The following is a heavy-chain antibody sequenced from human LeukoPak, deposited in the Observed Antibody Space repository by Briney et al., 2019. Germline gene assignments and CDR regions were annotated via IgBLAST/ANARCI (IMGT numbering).Heavy chain of an antibody. D-gene: IGHD3-10*01. CDR1: GFTFSHYE. CDR3: AKPYYYGSGSPYFDS. CDR2: ITTSGSTT. Sequence: PGGSLRLSCTASGFTFSHYEMNWVRQAPGKGLEWVSFITTSGSTTYYADSVKGRFTISRDNSKNTLYLQMNGLRAEDTAVYYCAKPYYYGSGSPYFDSWGQGTLVTVSS. J-gene: IGHJ4*02. V-gene: IGHV3-48*03.